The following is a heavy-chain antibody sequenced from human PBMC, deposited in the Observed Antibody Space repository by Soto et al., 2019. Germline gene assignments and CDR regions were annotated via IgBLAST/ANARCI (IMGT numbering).Heavy chain of an antibody. CDR1: GGSISSGGYY. Sequence: SETLSLTCTVSGGSISSGGYYWSWIRQHPGKGLEWIGYIYYSGSTYYNPSLKSRVTISVDTSKNQFSLKLSSVTAADTAVYYCARAPDTVTTFHYWGQGTLVTVSS. CDR2: IYYSGST. V-gene: IGHV4-31*03. D-gene: IGHD4-17*01. J-gene: IGHJ4*02. CDR3: ARAPDTVTTFHY.